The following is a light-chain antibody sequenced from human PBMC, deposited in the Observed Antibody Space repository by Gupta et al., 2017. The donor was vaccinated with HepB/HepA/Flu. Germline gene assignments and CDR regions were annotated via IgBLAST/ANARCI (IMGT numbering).Light chain of an antibody. CDR1: QSISSY. CDR3: QQSYSTPWT. J-gene: IGKJ1*01. CDR2: AAS. V-gene: IGKV1-39*01. Sequence: DNQMNQSPSSLSASVGGRVTITCRGSQSISSYLNWYQQKPGKAPKLLIYAASSLQSGVPSRFSGSGSGTDFTLTISSLQAEDVATYYCQQSYSTPWTFGQGTKVEIK.